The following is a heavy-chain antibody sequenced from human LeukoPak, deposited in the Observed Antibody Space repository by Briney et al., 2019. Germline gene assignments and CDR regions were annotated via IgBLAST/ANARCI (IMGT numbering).Heavy chain of an antibody. CDR1: GGTFSSYA. CDR3: ARDPHGYCSGGSCYSGGY. D-gene: IGHD2-15*01. Sequence: RASVKVSCKASGGTFSSYAISWVRQAPGQGLEWMGRIIPILGIANYAQKFQGRVTITADKSTSTAYMELSSLRSEDTAVYYCARDPHGYCSGGSCYSGGYWGQGTLVTVSS. V-gene: IGHV1-69*04. J-gene: IGHJ4*02. CDR2: IIPILGIA.